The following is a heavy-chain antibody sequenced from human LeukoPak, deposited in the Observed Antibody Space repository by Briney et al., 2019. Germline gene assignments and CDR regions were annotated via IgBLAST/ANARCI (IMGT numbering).Heavy chain of an antibody. D-gene: IGHD4-11*01. CDR1: GFTFSSYS. CDR2: ISSSSSYI. J-gene: IGHJ4*02. Sequence: GSLRLSCAASGFTFSSYSMNWVRQAPGKGLEWVSSISSSSSYIYYADSVKGRFTISRDNAKNSLYLQMNSLRAEDTAVYYCARDLTTVTGGGYWGQGTLVTVSS. V-gene: IGHV3-21*01. CDR3: ARDLTTVTGGGY.